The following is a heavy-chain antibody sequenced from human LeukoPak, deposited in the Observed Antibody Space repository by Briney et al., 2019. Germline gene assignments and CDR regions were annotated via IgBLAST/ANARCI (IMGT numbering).Heavy chain of an antibody. CDR3: ARDAFSGYEAFDI. CDR1: GGSISSYY. Sequence: SSATLSLTCTVSGGSISSYYWSWIRQPPGKGLEWIGYIYYSGSTNYNPSLKSRVTISVDTSKNQFSLKLSSVTAADTAVYYCARDAFSGYEAFDIWGQGTMVTVSS. V-gene: IGHV4-59*01. D-gene: IGHD3-22*01. CDR2: IYYSGST. J-gene: IGHJ3*02.